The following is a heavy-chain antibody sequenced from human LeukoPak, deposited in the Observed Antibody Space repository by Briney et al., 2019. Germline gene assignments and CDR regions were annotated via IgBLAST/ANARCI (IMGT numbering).Heavy chain of an antibody. CDR2: IYPGDSDT. J-gene: IGHJ2*01. Sequence: SGESLKISCKGSGYSFSTYWIGWVRQMPGKGLEWMGIIYPGDSDTRYSPSFKGRVTLSADKSISTAYLQWSSLKASDTAMYYCARRRSFDSGSSSYWYFDLWGRGTLVTVSS. D-gene: IGHD1-26*01. CDR1: GYSFSTYW. CDR3: ARRRSFDSGSSSYWYFDL. V-gene: IGHV5-51*01.